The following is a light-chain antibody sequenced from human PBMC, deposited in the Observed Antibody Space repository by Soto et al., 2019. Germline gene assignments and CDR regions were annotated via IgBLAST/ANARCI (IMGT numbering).Light chain of an antibody. J-gene: IGKJ1*01. V-gene: IGKV3-20*01. Sequence: EIVLTQSPGTLSLSPGERATLSCRASQSVSNNYLAWYQQKPGQAPRLLIYGASLGATGIPDRFSGSGSGTDFTLTISRLEPEDLAVYYCQQYDGSVWTFGQGTKVDIK. CDR2: GAS. CDR3: QQYDGSVWT. CDR1: QSVSNNY.